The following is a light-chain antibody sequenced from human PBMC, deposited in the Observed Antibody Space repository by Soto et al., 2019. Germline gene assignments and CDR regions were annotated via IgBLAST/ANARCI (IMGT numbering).Light chain of an antibody. J-gene: IGKJ1*01. Sequence: IHMTQAPSSLSASVVYRVTITCLASQTSATYINWYQQKSGSAPRLLIYEASGLQSGVPSRFSGSGSGTHFVLTISNFQPEDSATYFCQQTYTNPHTFGQGTKVDIK. CDR3: QQTYTNPHT. CDR2: EAS. V-gene: IGKV1-39*01. CDR1: QTSATY.